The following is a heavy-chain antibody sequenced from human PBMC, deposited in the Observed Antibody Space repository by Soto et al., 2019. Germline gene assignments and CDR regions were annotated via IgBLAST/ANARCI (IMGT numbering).Heavy chain of an antibody. Sequence: QVHLQESGPGLVKPSETLSLTCSVSGASMSDYHGSWIRQSPGKGLEHIGYLHSSGFAEYNPSLNSRITISMDTSKNQFSLNLRSVTAADTAMYYCARSGHTFVGAVWGQGILVTVSS. V-gene: IGHV4-59*01. D-gene: IGHD1-26*01. CDR1: GASMSDYH. CDR2: LHSSGFA. J-gene: IGHJ4*02. CDR3: ARSGHTFVGAV.